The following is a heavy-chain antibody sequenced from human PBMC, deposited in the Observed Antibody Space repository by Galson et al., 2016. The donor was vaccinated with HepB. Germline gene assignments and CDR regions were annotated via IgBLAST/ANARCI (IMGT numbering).Heavy chain of an antibody. Sequence: SLRLSCAASGFTFSDYGMHWVRQAPGKGLEWVAVIWYAGSDKYYADSVKGRFTISRDNAKNSMSLQMNSLSAEDTAVYYCVRDGSGGWHFDNWGQGTLIAGAS. CDR3: VRDGSGGWHFDN. V-gene: IGHV3-33*01. D-gene: IGHD6-19*01. CDR1: GFTFSDYG. CDR2: IWYAGSDK. J-gene: IGHJ4*02.